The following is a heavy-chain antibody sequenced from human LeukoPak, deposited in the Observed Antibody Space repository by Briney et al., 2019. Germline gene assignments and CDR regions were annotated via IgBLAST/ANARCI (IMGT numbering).Heavy chain of an antibody. CDR3: ARHPTALVSYGFDP. D-gene: IGHD5-18*01. J-gene: IGHJ5*02. CDR2: IYSIGST. V-gene: IGHV4-59*08. Sequence: PSETLSLTCTVSGASISYYYWSWIRQPPGKGLEWIGYIYSIGSTNYNPSLKSRVTISVDTSKNQFSLKLSSVTAADTAIYYCARHPTALVSYGFDPWGQGTLVTVSS. CDR1: GASISYYY.